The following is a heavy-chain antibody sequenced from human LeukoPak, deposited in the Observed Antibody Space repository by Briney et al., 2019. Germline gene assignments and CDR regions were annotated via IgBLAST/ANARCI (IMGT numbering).Heavy chain of an antibody. CDR3: ARERVAPISDAFDI. V-gene: IGHV3-21*01. J-gene: IGHJ3*02. CDR1: GFTFSSYS. D-gene: IGHD2-15*01. CDR2: ISRCSSYI. Sequence: GWSLTVSFLASGFTFSSYSMNWVRQAPGRGVEWVSSISRCSSYIYYAGSVKGRFTISRDNAKNALYLQMNSLRAEDTAVYYCARERVAPISDAFDIWGQGTMVTVSS.